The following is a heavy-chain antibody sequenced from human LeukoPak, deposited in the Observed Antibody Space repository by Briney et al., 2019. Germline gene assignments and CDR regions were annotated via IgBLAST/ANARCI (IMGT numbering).Heavy chain of an antibody. CDR2: ITGGGRST. CDR1: GFTFSSYA. Sequence: PGGSLRLSCAASGFTFSSYAINWVRQAPGKGLEWVSSITGGGRSTYYADSVKGRFTISRDNSKNTVSLQMNSLRDEDTAVYYYAKDRGSWPFYFDSWGQGTLVTVSS. CDR3: AKDRGSWPFYFDS. J-gene: IGHJ4*02. D-gene: IGHD6-13*01. V-gene: IGHV3-23*01.